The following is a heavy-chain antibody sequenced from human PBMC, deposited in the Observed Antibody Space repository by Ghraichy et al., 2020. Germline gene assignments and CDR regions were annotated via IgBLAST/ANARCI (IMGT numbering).Heavy chain of an antibody. Sequence: GGSLRLSCAASGFTFSSYSMNWVRQAPGKGLEWVSYISSSSSTIYYADSVKGRFTISRDNAKNSLYLQMNSLRDEDTAVYYCARQADPIFGVVHGYGMDVWGQGTTVTVSS. D-gene: IGHD3-3*01. CDR3: ARQADPIFGVVHGYGMDV. CDR2: ISSSSSTI. CDR1: GFTFSSYS. V-gene: IGHV3-48*02. J-gene: IGHJ6*02.